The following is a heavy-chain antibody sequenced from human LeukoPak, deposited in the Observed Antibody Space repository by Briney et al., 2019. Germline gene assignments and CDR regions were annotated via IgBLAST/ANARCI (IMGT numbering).Heavy chain of an antibody. CDR3: AKDLRGHSYGIIDY. J-gene: IGHJ4*02. CDR1: GFTFEDYA. D-gene: IGHD5-18*01. CDR2: VSWTSGSI. Sequence: GGSLRLSCAASGFTFEDYAMHWVRQAPGEGLECVSGVSWTSGSIAYADSVKGRFTISRDNAKNSLYLQMNSLRAQAPPFISWAKDLRGHSYGIIDYWGQGTLVTVSS. V-gene: IGHV3-9*01.